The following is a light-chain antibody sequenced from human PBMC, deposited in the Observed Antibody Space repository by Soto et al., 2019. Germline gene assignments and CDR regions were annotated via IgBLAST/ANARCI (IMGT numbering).Light chain of an antibody. CDR1: QSVASRN. V-gene: IGKV3-20*01. CDR3: QQYGSSRQT. CDR2: GAS. J-gene: IGKJ1*01. Sequence: EIVLTQSPDTLSMSPGERATISCRASQSVASRNLAWYQQKSGQAPRLLIYGASSRAIHTPDRFTGSGSGTDFTLTISRLETEDFAVYYCQQYGSSRQTFGQGTKVDIK.